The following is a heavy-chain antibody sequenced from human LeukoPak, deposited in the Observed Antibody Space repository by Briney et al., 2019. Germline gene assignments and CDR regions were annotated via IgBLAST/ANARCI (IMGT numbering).Heavy chain of an antibody. D-gene: IGHD4-17*01. CDR3: AKGRATVTIPYNWFDP. V-gene: IGHV3-30*18. CDR1: GFTFSSYG. J-gene: IGHJ5*02. Sequence: GSLRLSCAASGFTFSSYGMHWVRQAPGKGLEWVAVISYDGSNKYYADSVKGRFTISRDNSKNTLYLQMNSLRAEDTAVYYCAKGRATVTIPYNWFDPRGQGTLVTVSS. CDR2: ISYDGSNK.